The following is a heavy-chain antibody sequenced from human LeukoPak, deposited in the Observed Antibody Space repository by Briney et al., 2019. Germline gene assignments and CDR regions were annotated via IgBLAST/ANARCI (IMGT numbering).Heavy chain of an antibody. Sequence: PSETLSLTCTVSGGSFSSYFWSWIRQPPGKGLEWIGYIYYSGSTHYNSSLKSRVTISLDTSRNQFSLKLSSVTAADTAVYYCARDSRGDYVWGSYRSNNWFDPWGQGTLVTVSS. CDR2: IYYSGST. V-gene: IGHV4-59*12. J-gene: IGHJ5*02. CDR1: GGSFSSYF. CDR3: ARDSRGDYVWGSYRSNNWFDP. D-gene: IGHD3-16*02.